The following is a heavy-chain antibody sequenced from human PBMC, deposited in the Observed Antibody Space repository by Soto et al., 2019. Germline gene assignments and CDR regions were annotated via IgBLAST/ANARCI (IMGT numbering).Heavy chain of an antibody. D-gene: IGHD3-22*01. CDR1: GYTFTRYG. Sequence: GASVQVSRQASGYTFTRYGISWVRQAPGQGLPGMGWISTYSGTTNFAQDFRARRTMTTDTSTNTADMELRILRSGDVAVDYGVRVSEEGYYDSSGYFDIWGQGTLVTVSS. V-gene: IGHV1-18*03. CDR3: VRVSEEGYYDSSGYFDI. J-gene: IGHJ4*03. CDR2: ISTYSGTT.